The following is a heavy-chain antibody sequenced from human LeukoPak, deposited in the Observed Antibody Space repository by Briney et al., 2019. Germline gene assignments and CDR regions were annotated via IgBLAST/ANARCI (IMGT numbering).Heavy chain of an antibody. CDR2: ISSSGSHT. D-gene: IGHD3-10*01. Sequence: GGSLRLSCAASGFTFSDYYMSWIRQAPGKGLAWVSYISSSGSHTNYADSVQGRFTISRDNAKNSLYLQMNSLRADDAAVYYCARMGDYYGSGSYYPEGWFDPWGQGTLVTVSS. CDR1: GFTFSDYY. CDR3: ARMGDYYGSGSYYPEGWFDP. J-gene: IGHJ5*02. V-gene: IGHV3-11*03.